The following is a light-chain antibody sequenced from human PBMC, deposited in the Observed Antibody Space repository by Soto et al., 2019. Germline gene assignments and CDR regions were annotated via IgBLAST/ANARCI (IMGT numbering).Light chain of an antibody. CDR1: QAIGTY. CDR2: KAS. J-gene: IGKJ5*01. Sequence: IQMTQSPSSLSASVGDRVTITCRASQAIGTYVAWFQQKPGKAPKLLIYKASSLESGVPSRFSGSGSGTEFTLTISSLQPEDFATYYCLQHINYPITFGQGTRLEIK. V-gene: IGKV1-17*03. CDR3: LQHINYPIT.